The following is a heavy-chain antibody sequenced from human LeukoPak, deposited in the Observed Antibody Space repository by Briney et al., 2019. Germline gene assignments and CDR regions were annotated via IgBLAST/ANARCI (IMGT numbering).Heavy chain of an antibody. V-gene: IGHV7-4-1*02. CDR1: GYTFTSYA. CDR3: ARGRSQPTYYDFWSGYQPFDY. Sequence: ASVKVSCKASGYTFTSYAMNWVRQAPGQGLEWMGWINTNTGNPTYAQGFTGRFVFSLDTSVSTAYPQISSLKAEDTAVYYCARGRSQPTYYDFWSGYQPFDYWGQGTLVTVSS. J-gene: IGHJ4*02. CDR2: INTNTGNP. D-gene: IGHD3-3*01.